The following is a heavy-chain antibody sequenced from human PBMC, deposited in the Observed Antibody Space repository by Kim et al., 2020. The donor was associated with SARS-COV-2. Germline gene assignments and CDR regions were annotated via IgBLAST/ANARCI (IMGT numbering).Heavy chain of an antibody. CDR3: ARDRIMNAAFLDY. Sequence: GGSLRLSCAASGFTFRSYGMHWVRQAPGKGLEWVAVIWYDGSNKYYADSVKGRFTISRDNSKNMLYLQMNSLRADDTAVYYCARDRIMNAAFLDYWGHGTLLTVSA. D-gene: IGHD6-25*01. CDR2: IWYDGSNK. V-gene: IGHV3-33*01. J-gene: IGHJ4*01. CDR1: GFTFRSYG.